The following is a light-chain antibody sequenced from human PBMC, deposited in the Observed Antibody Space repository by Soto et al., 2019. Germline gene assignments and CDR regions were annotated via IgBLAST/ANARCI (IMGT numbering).Light chain of an antibody. Sequence: QSALTQPASVSGSPGQPITISCSGTSSDIGAYNYVSWYQHYTGKAPKLVISDVSHRPSGVSSRFSGSKSGNTASLTISGLQAEDEADYYCSSYTIHSSVVFGGGT. J-gene: IGLJ2*01. V-gene: IGLV2-14*03. CDR2: DVS. CDR1: SSDIGAYNY. CDR3: SSYTIHSSVV.